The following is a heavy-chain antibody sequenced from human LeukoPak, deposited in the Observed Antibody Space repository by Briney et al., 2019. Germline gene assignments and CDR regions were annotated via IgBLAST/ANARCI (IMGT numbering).Heavy chain of an antibody. CDR1: GDSISSSH. D-gene: IGHD3-10*01. J-gene: IGHJ5*02. V-gene: IGHV4-59*01. CDR2: IYHSGNT. CDR3: ARLWFGESWFDP. Sequence: ASETLSLTCNVSGDSISSSHWSWIRQSPGKGLEWIGYIYHSGNTNYNPSLKSRLTISVDTSKNQFSLKLSSVTAADTAVYYCARLWFGESWFDPWSQGTLVTVSS.